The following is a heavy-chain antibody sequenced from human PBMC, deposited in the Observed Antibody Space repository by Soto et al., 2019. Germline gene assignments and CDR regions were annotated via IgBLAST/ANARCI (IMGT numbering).Heavy chain of an antibody. V-gene: IGHV4-39*01. Sequence: QLQLQESGPGLVKPSETLSLTCTVSGGSISSSSYYWGWIRQPPGKGLEWIGSSYYSGRPYSNPSLQSRVTISVDTSKNQFSLKLSSVTAADTAVYYCVGFGLRAAVWDAFDIWGQGTMVTVSS. CDR1: GGSISSSSYY. D-gene: IGHD3-10*01. J-gene: IGHJ3*02. CDR2: SYYSGRP. CDR3: VGFGLRAAVWDAFDI.